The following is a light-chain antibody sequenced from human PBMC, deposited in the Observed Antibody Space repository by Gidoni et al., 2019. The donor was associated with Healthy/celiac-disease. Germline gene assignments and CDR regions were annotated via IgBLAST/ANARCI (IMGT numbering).Light chain of an antibody. CDR1: QSVSSY. Sequence: EIVLTQYPATLSLSPGERATLSCRASQSVSSYLAWYHQKPGQAPRLLIYDASNRATGIPARFSGSGSGTDFTLTISSLEPEDFAVYYCQQRSNWPRTFGQGTKVEIK. CDR3: QQRSNWPRT. V-gene: IGKV3-11*01. J-gene: IGKJ1*01. CDR2: DAS.